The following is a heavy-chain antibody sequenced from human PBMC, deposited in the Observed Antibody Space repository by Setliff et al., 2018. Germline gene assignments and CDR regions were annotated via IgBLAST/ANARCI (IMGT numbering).Heavy chain of an antibody. Sequence: SETLSLTCTVSGDSISSRRSYWGWFRQPAGKGLEWIGQIYTSWSTNYNPSLKSRVTISLDTSKNQFSLSLTSVTAADTAVYYCAKGDGGYPSDSWGQGTLVTVSS. CDR1: GDSISSRRSY. J-gene: IGHJ4*02. V-gene: IGHV4-61*09. CDR2: IYTSWST. CDR3: AKGDGGYPSDS. D-gene: IGHD2-15*01.